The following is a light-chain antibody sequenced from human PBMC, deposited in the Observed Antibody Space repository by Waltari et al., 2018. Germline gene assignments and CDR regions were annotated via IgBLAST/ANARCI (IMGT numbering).Light chain of an antibody. CDR1: NSDVGNYNL. V-gene: IGLV2-23*02. J-gene: IGLJ1*01. Sequence: QSALTQPASVSGTPGQSITISCTGTNSDVGNYNLVSWYHHHPGEAPKLIICEVIKRPSGFSNLFSGSKSGTTASLTISGLQADDEADYYCCSYAGSGTYVFGTGTKVTVL. CDR2: EVI. CDR3: CSYAGSGTYV.